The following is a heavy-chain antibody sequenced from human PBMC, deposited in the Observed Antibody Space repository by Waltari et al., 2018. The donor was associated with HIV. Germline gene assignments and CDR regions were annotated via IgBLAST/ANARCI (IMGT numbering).Heavy chain of an antibody. CDR1: GGSFKGYF. D-gene: IGHD6-19*01. J-gene: IGHJ6*02. CDR2: VNYRGDN. V-gene: IGHV4-34*01. Sequence: VRLDQWGSGLLNPSQTLSLTCAVSGGSFKGYFWNWVRRTPGRGLEWLGDVNYRGDNNYNPSLKSRAFLSSDTSKNQFSLRLTSLTAADSANYYCARAYNSGPTPHNYYYYGIDVWGRGTTVIVSS. CDR3: ARAYNSGPTPHNYYYYGIDV.